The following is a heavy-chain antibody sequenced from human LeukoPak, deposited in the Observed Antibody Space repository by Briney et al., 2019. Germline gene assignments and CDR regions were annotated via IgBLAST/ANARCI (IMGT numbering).Heavy chain of an antibody. V-gene: IGHV4-59*01. CDR2: IYYSGST. Sequence: SETLFLTCTVSGGSISSYYWSWIRQPPGKGLEWIGYIYYSGSTNYNPSLKSRVTISVDTSKNQFSLKLSTVTAADTAVYYCARGGYSGYDSHWFDPWGQGTLVTVSS. J-gene: IGHJ5*02. D-gene: IGHD5-12*01. CDR3: ARGGYSGYDSHWFDP. CDR1: GGSISSYY.